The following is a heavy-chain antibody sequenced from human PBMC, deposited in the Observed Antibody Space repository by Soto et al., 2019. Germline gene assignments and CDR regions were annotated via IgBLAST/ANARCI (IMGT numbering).Heavy chain of an antibody. D-gene: IGHD3-10*01. Sequence: SETLSLTCTVSGGSISGYYWSWIRQPPGKGLEWIGYMYNTGSTIYNPSLKSRVTISVDTSKNQFSLKLSSVTAADTAVYYCARGIWGSGSYNNVPWFDPWGQGTLVTVPS. CDR1: GGSISGYY. CDR3: ARGIWGSGSYNNVPWFDP. V-gene: IGHV4-59*08. J-gene: IGHJ5*02. CDR2: MYNTGST.